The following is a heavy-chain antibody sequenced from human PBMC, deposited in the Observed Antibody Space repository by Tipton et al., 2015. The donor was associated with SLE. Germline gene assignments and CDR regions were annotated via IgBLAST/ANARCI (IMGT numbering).Heavy chain of an antibody. D-gene: IGHD6-19*01. CDR3: ARETEDTGWIHSRDYIYYYYYVDV. CDR2: IHASGSSGST. V-gene: IGHV4-61*02. J-gene: IGHJ6*03. Sequence: LRLSCTVSGGSISSGGHYWSWIRQPAGKGLEWIGRIHASGSSGSTEYNPSLKSRVSMSLDTSKNQFSLNLTSVTAADTALYYCARETEDTGWIHSRDYIYYYYYVDVWGQGTTVTVSS. CDR1: GGSISSGGHY.